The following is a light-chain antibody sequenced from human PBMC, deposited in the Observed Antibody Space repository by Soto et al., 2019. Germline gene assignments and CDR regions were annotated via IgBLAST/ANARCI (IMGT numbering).Light chain of an antibody. Sequence: DIVMTQSPLSLPVTPGEPASISCRSSQSLLHSNGYNYFDWYLQKPGQSPQLLIYLASNRAYGVPDRFSGSGSGTDFTLKISRVEAEDAGVYYGMQALQSPYTFGQGTKLEIK. CDR2: LAS. J-gene: IGKJ2*01. CDR3: MQALQSPYT. CDR1: QSLLHSNGYNY. V-gene: IGKV2-28*01.